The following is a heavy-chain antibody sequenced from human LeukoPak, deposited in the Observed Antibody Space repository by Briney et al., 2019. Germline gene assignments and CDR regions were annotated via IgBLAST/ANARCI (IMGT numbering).Heavy chain of an antibody. CDR3: ARASPLLRFLEWSRYGNWFDP. D-gene: IGHD3-3*01. J-gene: IGHJ5*02. CDR1: GGSFSGYY. CDR2: IYYSGST. V-gene: IGHV4-34*01. Sequence: SETLSLTCAVYGGSFSGYYWSWIRQPPGKGLEWIGSIYYSGSTYYNPSLKSRVTISVDTSKNQFSLKLSSVTAADTAVYYCARASPLLRFLEWSRYGNWFDPWGQGTLVTVSS.